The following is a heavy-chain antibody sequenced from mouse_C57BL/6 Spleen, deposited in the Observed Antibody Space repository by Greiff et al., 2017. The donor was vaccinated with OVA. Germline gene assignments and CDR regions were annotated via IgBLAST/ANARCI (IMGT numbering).Heavy chain of an antibody. CDR3: AGLDGYFAWFAY. Sequence: QVHVKQPGAELVRPGSSVKLSCKASGYTFTSYWMHWVKQRPIQGLEWIGNIDPSDSETHYNQKFKDKATLTVDKSSSTAYMQLSSLTSEDSAVYYCAGLDGYFAWFAYWGQGTLVTVSA. J-gene: IGHJ3*01. CDR2: IDPSDSET. CDR1: GYTFTSYW. V-gene: IGHV1-52*01. D-gene: IGHD2-3*01.